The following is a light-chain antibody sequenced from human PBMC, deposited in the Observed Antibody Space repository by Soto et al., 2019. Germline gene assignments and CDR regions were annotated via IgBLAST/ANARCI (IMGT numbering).Light chain of an antibody. CDR1: QSVNSN. CDR2: GAS. J-gene: IGKJ2*01. V-gene: IGKV3-15*01. Sequence: DIVMTQSPATLSVSPGEGATLFCRASQSVNSNVAWYRQKPGQAPRLLIYGASTRATGIPARFSGSGSGTEFTLTLSSLQSEDFAIYYCQQYHNWPPYTFGQGTTLEIK. CDR3: QQYHNWPPYT.